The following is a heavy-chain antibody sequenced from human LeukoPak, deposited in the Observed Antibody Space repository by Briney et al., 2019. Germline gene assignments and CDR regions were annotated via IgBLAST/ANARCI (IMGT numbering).Heavy chain of an antibody. V-gene: IGHV1-18*04. CDR1: GYTFTIYG. Sequence: GASVRVSCKASGYTFTIYGISWVRQAPGQGLEWMGWINAYNGNTNYAQKLQGRVTMTTDTSTSTAYMELRSLRSDDTAVYYCARGSEDNWFDPWGQGTLVTVSS. CDR3: ARGSEDNWFDP. J-gene: IGHJ5*02. D-gene: IGHD2-15*01. CDR2: INAYNGNT.